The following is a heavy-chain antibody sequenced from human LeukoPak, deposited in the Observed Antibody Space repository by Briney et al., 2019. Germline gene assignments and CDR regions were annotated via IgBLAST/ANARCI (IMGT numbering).Heavy chain of an antibody. CDR1: GFTFSSYA. Sequence: GGSLRLSCAASGFTFSSYAMSWVRQAPGKGLEWVSAISGSGGSTYHADSVKGRFTISRDNSKNTLYLQMDSLRAEDTAVYYCAKGDDSSGYYPGGADYWGQGTLVTVSS. D-gene: IGHD3-22*01. V-gene: IGHV3-23*01. CDR2: ISGSGGST. CDR3: AKGDDSSGYYPGGADY. J-gene: IGHJ4*02.